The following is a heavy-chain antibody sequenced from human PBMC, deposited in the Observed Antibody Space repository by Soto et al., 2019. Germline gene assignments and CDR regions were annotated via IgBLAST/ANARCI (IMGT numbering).Heavy chain of an antibody. Sequence: GASVKVSCKASGYTFTSYCISWVRQAPGQGLEWMGWISAYNGNTNYAQKLQGRVTMTTDTSTSTAYMELRSLRSDDTAVYYCARRGWDCTNGVCYNYYYYMDVWGKGTTVTVSS. CDR3: ARRGWDCTNGVCYNYYYYMDV. CDR2: ISAYNGNT. D-gene: IGHD2-8*01. CDR1: GYTFTSYC. J-gene: IGHJ6*03. V-gene: IGHV1-18*01.